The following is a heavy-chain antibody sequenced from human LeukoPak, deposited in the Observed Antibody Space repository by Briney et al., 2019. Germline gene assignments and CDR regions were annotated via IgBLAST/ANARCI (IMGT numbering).Heavy chain of an antibody. CDR2: IFHSGST. D-gene: IGHD4-17*01. CDR1: GGSFSSSNW. J-gene: IGHJ4*02. CDR3: TSRLDDHGSFDY. Sequence: SETLSLTCAVSGGSFSSSNWWSWVRPPPGKLLEWIGEIFHSGSTTYNPSLKRRATISVDKSKNQFSVKLRSVTAADAAVYFCTSRLDDHGSFDYWGQGTLVTVSS. V-gene: IGHV4-4*02.